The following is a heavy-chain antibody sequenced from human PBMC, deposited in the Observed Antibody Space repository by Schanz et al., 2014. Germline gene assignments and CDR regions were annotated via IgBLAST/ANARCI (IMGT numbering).Heavy chain of an antibody. CDR3: ARDFSAYVGNYFDY. V-gene: IGHV1-18*01. J-gene: IGHJ4*02. D-gene: IGHD5-12*01. CDR1: GYTFISYG. CDR2: ISAYNGNT. Sequence: QVQLVQSGAEVKKPGASVKVSCKASGYTFISYGIKWVRQAPGQGLEWMGWISAYNGNTNYAQKVQGRVTMTTDTSTGTSYMELTSLRFDDTAVYYCARDFSAYVGNYFDYWGQGTLVTVSS.